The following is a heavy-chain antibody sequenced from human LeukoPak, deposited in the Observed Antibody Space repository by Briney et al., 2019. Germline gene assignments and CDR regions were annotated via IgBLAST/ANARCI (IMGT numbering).Heavy chain of an antibody. J-gene: IGHJ3*02. D-gene: IGHD2-21*01. CDR3: ARVGVLWGVVIEIDAFDI. CDR1: GYTFTSYG. CDR2: ISAYNGNT. V-gene: IGHV1-18*01. Sequence: GASVKVSCKASGYTFTSYGISWVRQAPGQGLEWMGWISAYNGNTNYAQKLQGRVTMTTDTSTSTAYMELRSLRSDDTAVYYCARVGVLWGVVIEIDAFDIWGQGTMVTVSS.